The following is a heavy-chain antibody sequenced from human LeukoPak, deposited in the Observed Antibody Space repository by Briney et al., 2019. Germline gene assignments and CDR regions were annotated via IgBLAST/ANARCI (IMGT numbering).Heavy chain of an antibody. D-gene: IGHD7-27*01. CDR1: GFTFSSYW. Sequence: GGSLRLSCAASGFTFSSYWMHWVRQAPGKGLVWVSRINSDGSSTSYADSVKGRFTISRDNAKNTLYLQMNSLRAEDTAVYYCAKDTGDRSEGDDAFDIWGQGTMVTVSS. V-gene: IGHV3-74*01. CDR2: INSDGSST. CDR3: AKDTGDRSEGDDAFDI. J-gene: IGHJ3*02.